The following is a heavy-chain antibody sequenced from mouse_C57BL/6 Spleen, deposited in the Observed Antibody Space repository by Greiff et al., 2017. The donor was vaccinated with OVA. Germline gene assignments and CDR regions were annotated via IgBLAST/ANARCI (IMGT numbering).Heavy chain of an antibody. D-gene: IGHD2-4*01. CDR2: IDPEDGET. J-gene: IGHJ3*01. Sequence: VQLQQSGAELVKPGASVKLSCTASGFNIKDYYMPWVKQRTEQGLEWIGRIDPEDGETKYAPKFQGKATITADTSSNTAYLQLSSLTSEDTAVYYCARRYDYGLFAYWGQGTLVTVSA. V-gene: IGHV14-2*01. CDR1: GFNIKDYY. CDR3: ARRYDYGLFAY.